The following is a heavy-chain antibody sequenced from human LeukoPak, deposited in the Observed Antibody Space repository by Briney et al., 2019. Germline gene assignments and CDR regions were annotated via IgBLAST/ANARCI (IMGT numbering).Heavy chain of an antibody. V-gene: IGHV1-46*01. Sequence: ASVKVSCKASGYTFTSYYIHWVRQAPGQGLEWMGIINPRGGGTRYAQKFQGRVTMTGDTSTTTVYMELSSLRSEDTAVYYCARALGYRGYDYGWYYDYWGQGTLVTVSS. CDR1: GYTFTSYY. CDR3: ARALGYRGYDYGWYYDY. D-gene: IGHD5-12*01. CDR2: INPRGGGT. J-gene: IGHJ4*02.